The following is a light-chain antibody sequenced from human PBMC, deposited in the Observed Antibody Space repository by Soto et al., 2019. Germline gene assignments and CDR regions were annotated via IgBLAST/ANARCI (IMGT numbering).Light chain of an antibody. CDR3: SSYAGINNPGV. CDR1: SSDVGGYDY. Sequence: QSALTQPPSASGSPGQSVTISCTGTSSDVGGYDYVSWYQQHPGKAPKLMIYEVNKRPSAVPDRFSGSKSGNTASLTVSGLQAEDEADYYCSSYAGINNPGVFGGGTKLTVL. CDR2: EVN. V-gene: IGLV2-8*01. J-gene: IGLJ3*02.